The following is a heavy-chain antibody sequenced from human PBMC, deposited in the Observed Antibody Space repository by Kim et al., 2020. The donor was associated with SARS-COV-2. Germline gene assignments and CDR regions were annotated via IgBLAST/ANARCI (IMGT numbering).Heavy chain of an antibody. Sequence: GGSLRLSCAASGFSFSDYTMNWIRQAPGKGLEWVSYISFSGTAIKYADSVTGRFTISRDNAKNSLSLLMHNLTAENTALYYCSSDWDYGAFDIWGHGT. J-gene: IGHJ3*02. CDR3: SSDWDYGAFDI. CDR1: GFSFSDYT. CDR2: ISFSGTAI. D-gene: IGHD3-16*01. V-gene: IGHV3-11*01.